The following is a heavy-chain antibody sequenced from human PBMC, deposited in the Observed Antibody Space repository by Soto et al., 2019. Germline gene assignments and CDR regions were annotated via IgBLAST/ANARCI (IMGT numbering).Heavy chain of an antibody. CDR1: GFTVSSNY. CDR2: IYSGGST. Sequence: EVQLVESGGGLIQPGGSLRLSCAASGFTVSSNYMSWVRQAPGKGLEWVSVIYSGGSTYYADSVKGRFTISRDNSKNTLYLQMNSLRAEDTAVYYCARDAVVAVAGGDAFDIWGQGTVVTVSS. J-gene: IGHJ3*02. V-gene: IGHV3-53*01. CDR3: ARDAVVAVAGGDAFDI. D-gene: IGHD6-19*01.